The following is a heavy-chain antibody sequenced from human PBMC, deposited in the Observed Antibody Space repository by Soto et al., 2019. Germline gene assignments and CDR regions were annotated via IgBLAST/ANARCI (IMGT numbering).Heavy chain of an antibody. CDR2: IYYSGST. V-gene: IGHV4-28*01. CDR3: GGLVEGFWEWRGPYSYYMDV. J-gene: IGHJ6*03. Sequence: SETLSLTCAVSGYSISSSNWWGWIRQPPGKGLEWIGYIYYSGSTYYNPSLKSRVTMSVDTSKNQFSLKLSSVTAVDTAVYYWGGLVEGFWEWRGPYSYYMDVWGKGTRFTVSS. CDR1: GYSISSSNW. D-gene: IGHD3-3*01.